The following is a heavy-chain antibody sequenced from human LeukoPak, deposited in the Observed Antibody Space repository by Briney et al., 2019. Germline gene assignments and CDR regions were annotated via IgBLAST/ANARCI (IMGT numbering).Heavy chain of an antibody. D-gene: IGHD3-10*02. V-gene: IGHV3-30*18. J-gene: IGHJ6*04. Sequence: GGSLRLSCAASGFTFSSYGMHWVRQAPGKGLEWVAIISYDGSNKYYADSVKGRFTISRDNSKNTLYLQMNSLRAEDTAVYYCAELGITMIGGVWGKGTTVTISS. CDR2: ISYDGSNK. CDR1: GFTFSSYG. CDR3: AELGITMIGGV.